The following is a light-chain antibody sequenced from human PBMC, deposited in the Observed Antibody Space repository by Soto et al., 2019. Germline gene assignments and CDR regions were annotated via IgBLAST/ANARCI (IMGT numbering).Light chain of an antibody. CDR1: QSVNNN. Sequence: EIVMTQSPATLSVSPGERATLSCRASQSVNNNLAWYQQKAGQASRLLISYESSRATGIPARFSGSGSGTEFTLTISSLQSEDFAVYYCQQYNNWPLTFGGGTKVEIK. CDR3: QQYNNWPLT. V-gene: IGKV3-15*01. CDR2: YES. J-gene: IGKJ4*01.